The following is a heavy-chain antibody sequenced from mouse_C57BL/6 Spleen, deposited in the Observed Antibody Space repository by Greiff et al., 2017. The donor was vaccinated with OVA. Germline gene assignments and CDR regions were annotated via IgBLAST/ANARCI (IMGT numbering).Heavy chain of an antibody. CDR1: GFTFSSYA. CDR2: ISSGGDYI. CDR3: TTTVVAYYAMDY. D-gene: IGHD1-1*01. Sequence: EVMLVESGEGLVKPGGSLKLSCAASGFTFSSYAMSWVRQTPEKRLEWVAYISSGGDYIYYADTVKGRFTISRDNARNNLYLQMSSLKSEDTAMYYCTTTVVAYYAMDYWGQGTSVTVSS. J-gene: IGHJ4*01. V-gene: IGHV5-9-1*02.